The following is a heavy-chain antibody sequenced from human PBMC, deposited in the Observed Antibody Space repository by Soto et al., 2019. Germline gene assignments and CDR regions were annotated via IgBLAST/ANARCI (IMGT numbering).Heavy chain of an antibody. CDR1: GYTFTSYG. D-gene: IGHD5-12*01. Sequence: ASVKVSCKASGYTFTSYGISWVRQAPGQGLEWMGWISAYNGNTNYAQKLQGRVTMTTDTSTSTAYMELRSLRSDDTAVYYCARAARPGGFLPNYYYMDVWGKGTTVTVSS. CDR3: ARAARPGGFLPNYYYMDV. V-gene: IGHV1-18*01. J-gene: IGHJ6*03. CDR2: ISAYNGNT.